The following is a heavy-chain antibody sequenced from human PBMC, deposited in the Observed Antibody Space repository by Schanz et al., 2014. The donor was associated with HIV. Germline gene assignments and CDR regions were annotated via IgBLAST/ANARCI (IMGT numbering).Heavy chain of an antibody. CDR1: GVSFSGYD. V-gene: IGHV4-34*01. Sequence: QVQLHQWGAGLLKPSETLSLTCAVYGVSFSGYDWSWIRQPPGKGLEWIGEINHSGSTNYNPSLKSRVTISVDTSKTQFPLKLSSVTAADTAVYYCARGLVNCSGGSCYSGWFDPWGQGNLVTVSS. CDR2: INHSGST. D-gene: IGHD2-15*01. J-gene: IGHJ5*02. CDR3: ARGLVNCSGGSCYSGWFDP.